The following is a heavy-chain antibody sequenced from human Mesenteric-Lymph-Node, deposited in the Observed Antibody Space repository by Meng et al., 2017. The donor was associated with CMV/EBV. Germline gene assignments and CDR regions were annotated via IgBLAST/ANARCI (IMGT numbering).Heavy chain of an antibody. Sequence: QDKLVQSGAEVKKRGALVKVSCKASGYTFTSFDINWVRQATGQGPKWMGWMKPNTSNTGYAQKSQGRVTLTRDTSISTAYMELSSLRSEDTGVYYCARGPSYSSGFPDCWGQGTLVTVSS. CDR1: GYTFTSFD. V-gene: IGHV1-8*02. CDR3: ARGPSYSSGFPDC. CDR2: MKPNTSNT. D-gene: IGHD6-19*01. J-gene: IGHJ4*02.